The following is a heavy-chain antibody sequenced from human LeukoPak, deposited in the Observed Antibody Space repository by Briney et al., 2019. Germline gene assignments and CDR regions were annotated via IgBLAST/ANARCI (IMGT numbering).Heavy chain of an antibody. D-gene: IGHD6-13*01. CDR1: GFTFSSYS. CDR2: ISSSSSYI. J-gene: IGHJ4*02. Sequence: PGGSLRLSCAASGFTFSSYSMNWVRQAPGKGLEWVSSISSSSSYIYYADSVKGRFTISRDNVKNSLYLQMNSLRAEDTAVYYCARDPGSSWPFDYWGQGTLVTVSS. V-gene: IGHV3-21*01. CDR3: ARDPGSSWPFDY.